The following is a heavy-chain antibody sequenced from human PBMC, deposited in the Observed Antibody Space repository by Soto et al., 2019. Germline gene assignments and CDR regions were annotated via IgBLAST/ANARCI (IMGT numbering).Heavy chain of an antibody. Sequence: GESLKISCKGYGYRFTSYWIGWVRQMPGKGLEWMGIFFPGDSDTRYSPSFQGQVTISADKSITTAYLQWSSLKASDTAMYYCAISSIAAAGFDYWGQGTLVTVSS. J-gene: IGHJ4*02. CDR1: GYRFTSYW. V-gene: IGHV5-51*01. CDR3: AISSIAAAGFDY. CDR2: FFPGDSDT. D-gene: IGHD6-13*01.